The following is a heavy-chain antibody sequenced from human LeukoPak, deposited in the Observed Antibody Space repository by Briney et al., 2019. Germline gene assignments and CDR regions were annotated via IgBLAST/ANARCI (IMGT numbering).Heavy chain of an antibody. CDR3: ARGYCSGGSCYPDAFDI. CDR2: INHSGST. CDR1: GGSFSGYY. Sequence: PSETLSLTCAVYGGSFSGYYWSWIRQPPGKGLEWIGEINHSGSTNYNPSLKSRVTISVDRSKNQFSLKLSSVTAADTAVYYCARGYCSGGSCYPDAFDIWGQGTMVTVSS. V-gene: IGHV4-34*01. J-gene: IGHJ3*02. D-gene: IGHD2-15*01.